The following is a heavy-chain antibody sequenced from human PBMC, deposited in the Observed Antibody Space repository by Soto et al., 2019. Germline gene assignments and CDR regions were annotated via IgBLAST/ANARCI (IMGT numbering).Heavy chain of an antibody. CDR2: IYYSRSD. D-gene: IGHD3-22*01. Sequence: KTSETLSLTCTVSGGSINSADYYWSWLRQPPGKGLEWIGYIYYSRSDYYNPSLGRRATITIDTSRNQFSLNLMSVTAADTAVYYCARVVQFYDSSGYSFYYFDYWGQGALVTVSS. CDR3: ARVVQFYDSSGYSFYYFDY. J-gene: IGHJ4*02. CDR1: GGSINSADYY. V-gene: IGHV4-30-4*01.